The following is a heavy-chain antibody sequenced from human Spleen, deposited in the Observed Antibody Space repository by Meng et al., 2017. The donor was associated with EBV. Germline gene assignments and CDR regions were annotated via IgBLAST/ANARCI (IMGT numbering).Heavy chain of an antibody. CDR2: ISSSGSTI. D-gene: IGHD6-13*01. V-gene: IGHV3-11*01. Sequence: QVQLVESGGXXXXPXXSLXLSGAASGFTFSDYYMSWIRQAPGKGLEWVSYISSSGSTIYYADSVKGRFTISRDNAKNSLYLQMNSLRAEDTAVYYCARHFRTAPGTVGFDYWGQGTLVTVSS. CDR3: ARHFRTAPGTVGFDY. J-gene: IGHJ4*02. CDR1: GFTFSDYY.